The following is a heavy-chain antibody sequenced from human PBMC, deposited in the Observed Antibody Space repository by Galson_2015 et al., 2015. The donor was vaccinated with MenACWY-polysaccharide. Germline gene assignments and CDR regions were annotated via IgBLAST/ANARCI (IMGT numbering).Heavy chain of an antibody. CDR1: GFSFECFW. CDR2: ISLDGSEK. Sequence: SLRLSCAASGFSFECFWMSWVRQVPGKGLQEVAQISLDGSEKTYADSVRGRFTITRDTAEKSLSLQLSSLRADDTAVYYCARDPAYGAFDVWGQGTMLLVSS. D-gene: IGHD4-17*01. CDR3: ARDPAYGAFDV. J-gene: IGHJ3*01. V-gene: IGHV3-7*03.